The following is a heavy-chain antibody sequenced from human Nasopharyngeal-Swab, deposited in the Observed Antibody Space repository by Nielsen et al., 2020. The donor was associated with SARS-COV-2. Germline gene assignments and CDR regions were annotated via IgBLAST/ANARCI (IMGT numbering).Heavy chain of an antibody. J-gene: IGHJ6*02. CDR1: GFTFDDYA. CDR3: ARFPRVTTTEDYYYYGMDV. CDR2: ISWNSGSI. D-gene: IGHD4-17*01. V-gene: IGHV3-9*01. Sequence: GGSLRLSCAASGFTFDDYAMHWVRQAPGKGLEWVSGISWNSGSIGYADSVKGRFTISRDNAKKSLYLQMNSLRDEDTALYYCARFPRVTTTEDYYYYGMDVWGQGTTVTVSS.